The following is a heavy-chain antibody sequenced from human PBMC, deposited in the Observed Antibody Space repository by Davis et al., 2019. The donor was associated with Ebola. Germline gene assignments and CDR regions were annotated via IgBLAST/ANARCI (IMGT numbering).Heavy chain of an antibody. CDR2: IYPGDSDT. J-gene: IGHJ3*02. CDR1: GYSFTSYW. D-gene: IGHD4-11*01. V-gene: IGHV5-51*01. Sequence: GESLKISCKGSGYSFTSYWIGWVRQMPGKGLEWMGIIYPGDSDTTYSPSFQGQVTISADKSISTAYLQWSSLKASDTAMYYCARRGTTVTTQHSHAFDIWGQGTMVTVSS. CDR3: ARRGTTVTTQHSHAFDI.